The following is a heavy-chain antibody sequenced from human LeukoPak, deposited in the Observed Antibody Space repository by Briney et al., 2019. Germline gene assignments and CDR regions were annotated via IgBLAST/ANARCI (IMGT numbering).Heavy chain of an antibody. CDR3: VKDPNGHYYMDV. D-gene: IGHD3-16*01. Sequence: GASVKVSCKASGYTFTGYYMHWVRQAPGQGLEWMGWINPNSGGTNYAQKLQGRVTMTRDTSISTAYMELSRLRSDDTAVYYCVKDPNGHYYMDVWGKGTTVTVSS. J-gene: IGHJ6*03. CDR2: INPNSGGT. V-gene: IGHV1-2*02. CDR1: GYTFTGYY.